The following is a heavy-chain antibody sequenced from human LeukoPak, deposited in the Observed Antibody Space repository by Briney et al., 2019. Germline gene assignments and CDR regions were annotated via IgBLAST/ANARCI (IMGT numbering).Heavy chain of an antibody. CDR2: IYYSGST. CDR3: ARQDYGSGKYYYYYGMDV. J-gene: IGHJ6*02. Sequence: SETLSLTCTVSGGSISSSSYYWGWTRQPPGKGLEWIGSIYYSGSTYYNPSLKSRVTISVDTSKNQFSLKLSSVTAADTAVYYCARQDYGSGKYYYYYGMDVWGQGTTVTVSS. V-gene: IGHV4-39*01. CDR1: GGSISSSSYY. D-gene: IGHD3-10*01.